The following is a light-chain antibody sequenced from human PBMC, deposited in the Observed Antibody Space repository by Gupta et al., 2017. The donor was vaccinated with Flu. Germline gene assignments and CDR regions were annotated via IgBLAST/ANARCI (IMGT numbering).Light chain of an antibody. Sequence: VTSSCSGSNSNIGSNTVNWYQQVPGTAPKLLMYGNNQRPSGVPDRFSGSKSGTSASLAISGLQSEDEADYYCAAWDDSLNGHYVFGTGTKVTVL. CDR2: GNN. CDR1: NSNIGSNT. CDR3: AAWDDSLNGHYV. J-gene: IGLJ1*01. V-gene: IGLV1-44*01.